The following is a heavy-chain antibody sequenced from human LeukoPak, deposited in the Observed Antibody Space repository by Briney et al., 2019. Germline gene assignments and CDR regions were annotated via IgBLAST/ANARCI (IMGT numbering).Heavy chain of an antibody. CDR1: GFTFSGSA. CDR3: ARGGSSSWYPSMHFDY. CDR2: IRSKANSYAT. J-gene: IGHJ4*02. Sequence: GGSLRLSCAASGFTFSGSAMHWVRQASGKGLEWVGRIRSKANSYATAYAASVKGRFTISRDDSKNTAYLQMNSLKTEDTAVYYCARGGSSSWYPSMHFDYWGQGTLVTVSS. V-gene: IGHV3-73*01. D-gene: IGHD6-13*01.